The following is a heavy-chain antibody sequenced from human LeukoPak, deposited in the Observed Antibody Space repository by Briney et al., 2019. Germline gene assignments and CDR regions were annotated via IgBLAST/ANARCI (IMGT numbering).Heavy chain of an antibody. CDR2: ITCSGTT. CDR1: GGSISSSSYY. D-gene: IGHD3-16*02. V-gene: IGHV4-39*01. Sequence: PSETLSLTCTVSGGSISSSSYYWGWIRQPPGKGLEWVGSITCSGTTYYNPSLKSRVTISVDTSKSQFSLKLTSVTAADTAVYYCAPAYIWGSFRTFNYWGQGTLVTVSS. CDR3: APAYIWGSFRTFNY. J-gene: IGHJ4*02.